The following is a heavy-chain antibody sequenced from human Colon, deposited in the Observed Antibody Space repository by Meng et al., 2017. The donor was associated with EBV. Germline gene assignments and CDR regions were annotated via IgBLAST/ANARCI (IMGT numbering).Heavy chain of an antibody. V-gene: IGHV1-3*01. CDR1: GYTFTAYA. D-gene: IGHD5-24*01. Sequence: QVQLVQSGAEVKKPGDSANIACKASGYTFTAYATHWVRQAPGQGLEWMGWINGGNGKTKYSQNFQGRVTIATDTSATTVYMDLSSLRSEDTALYYCARGWSRDGYNTPAHWGQGPLVTVSS. J-gene: IGHJ4*02. CDR3: ARGWSRDGYNTPAH. CDR2: INGGNGKT.